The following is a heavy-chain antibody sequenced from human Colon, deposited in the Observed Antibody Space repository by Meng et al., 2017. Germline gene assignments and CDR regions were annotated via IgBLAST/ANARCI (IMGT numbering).Heavy chain of an antibody. Sequence: SEILSLTCTVSGASITSNYWSWIRQPAGKGLEWIGRIYTTGDTNYNPSLKSRVAMSVDTSKNQFSLELNSVTAADRAVYYCARDRIVGAALSHAFDLWGQGIKVTVSS. CDR2: IYTTGDT. V-gene: IGHV4-4*07. J-gene: IGHJ3*01. CDR3: ARDRIVGAALSHAFDL. D-gene: IGHD1-26*01. CDR1: GASITSNY.